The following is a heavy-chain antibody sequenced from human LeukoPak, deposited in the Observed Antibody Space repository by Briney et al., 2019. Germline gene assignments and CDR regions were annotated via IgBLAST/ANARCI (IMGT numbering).Heavy chain of an antibody. V-gene: IGHV3-23*01. Sequence: GGSLRLSCAASGFTFSTYALSWVRQPPGRGLEWVSSIIGSGGSTFYADSVKGRFSISRDSSKHTLYLQMNTLRADDTAVYYCAKDGSNDWRWGAFDVWGQGTMVTVSS. D-gene: IGHD2-15*01. CDR1: GFTFSTYA. CDR2: IIGSGGST. J-gene: IGHJ3*01. CDR3: AKDGSNDWRWGAFDV.